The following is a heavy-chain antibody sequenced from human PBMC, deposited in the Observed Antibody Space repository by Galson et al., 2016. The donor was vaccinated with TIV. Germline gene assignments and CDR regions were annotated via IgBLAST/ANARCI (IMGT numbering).Heavy chain of an antibody. V-gene: IGHV5-51*03. CDR2: IYPDDSDT. Sequence: QSGAEVKKPGESLKISCKGSGYSFASYWIVWVRQMPGKGLEWMGTIYPDDSDTTYSPSFQGHVTISVGQSVSTAYLQWSSLEASDTAIYYCARRGIYCRGGSCNGNDWFDPWGQGTLVTVSA. D-gene: IGHD2-15*01. J-gene: IGHJ5*02. CDR1: GYSFASYW. CDR3: ARRGIYCRGGSCNGNDWFDP.